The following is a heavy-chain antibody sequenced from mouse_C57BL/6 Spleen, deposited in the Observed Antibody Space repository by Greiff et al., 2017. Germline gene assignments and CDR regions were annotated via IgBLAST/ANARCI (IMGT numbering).Heavy chain of an antibody. D-gene: IGHD1-1*01. Sequence: VQLQQSVAELVRPGASVKLSCTASGFNIQNTYMHWVKQRPEQGLEWIGRIDPANGNTKYAPKFQGKATITADTSSNTAYLQLSSLTSEDTAIYYFAYGSGGYFDYWGQGTTLTVSS. CDR1: GFNIQNTY. CDR3: AYGSGGYFDY. J-gene: IGHJ2*01. V-gene: IGHV14-3*01. CDR2: IDPANGNT.